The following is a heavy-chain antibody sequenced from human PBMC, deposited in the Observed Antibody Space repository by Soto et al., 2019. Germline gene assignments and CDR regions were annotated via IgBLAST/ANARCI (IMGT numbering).Heavy chain of an antibody. CDR3: ARMETFRSSRSSDF. CDR1: GYSFTNND. Sequence: ASVKVSCKASGYSFTNNDVSWVRQATGQGLEWMGWMNPGSGDTGYAQKFQGRVTMTRDISIATAYMELSSLRSDDTAIYYCARMETFRSSRSSDFCGQGTLVTVSS. V-gene: IGHV1-8*01. CDR2: MNPGSGDT. J-gene: IGHJ4*02. D-gene: IGHD3-16*01.